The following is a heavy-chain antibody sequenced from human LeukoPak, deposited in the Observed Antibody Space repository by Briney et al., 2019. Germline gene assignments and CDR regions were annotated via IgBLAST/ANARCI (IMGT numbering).Heavy chain of an antibody. V-gene: IGHV3-30*04. J-gene: IGHJ4*02. Sequence: GRSLRLSCAASGFTFSSYAMHWVRQAPGKGLEWVAVISYDGSNKYYADSVKGRFTISRDNSKNTLYLQMNTLRAEDTAVYYCAKGVKHIVVVTAQHYFDYWGQGTLVTVSS. CDR3: AKGVKHIVVVTAQHYFDY. CDR1: GFTFSSYA. D-gene: IGHD2-21*02. CDR2: ISYDGSNK.